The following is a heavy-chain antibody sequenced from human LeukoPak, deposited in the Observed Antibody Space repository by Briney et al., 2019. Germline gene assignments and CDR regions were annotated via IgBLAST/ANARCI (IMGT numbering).Heavy chain of an antibody. CDR2: ISHSAST. CDR1: SYSFSGGYY. D-gene: IGHD3-22*01. Sequence: PSETLSLTCVVSSYSFSGGYYWGWIRQPPGKGLGWIGSISHSASTYYNPSFKSRVTMSIDTSRNQFSLKLSSVTAADTAVYYCARRYYYDTIGYYDYWGQGTLVTVSP. J-gene: IGHJ4*02. CDR3: ARRYYYDTIGYYDY. V-gene: IGHV4-38-2*01.